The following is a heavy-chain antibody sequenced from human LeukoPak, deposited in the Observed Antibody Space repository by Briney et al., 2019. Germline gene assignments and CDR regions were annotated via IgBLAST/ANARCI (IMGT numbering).Heavy chain of an antibody. Sequence: GGSLRLSCAASGFTFDDYAMHWVRQAPGKGLEWASGISWNSGSIGYADSVKGRFTISRDSSKNTLYLQMNSLRAEDTAVYYCAKRGAEVGATVAPGDYWGQGTLVTVSS. CDR2: ISWNSGSI. J-gene: IGHJ4*02. V-gene: IGHV3-9*01. D-gene: IGHD1-26*01. CDR3: AKRGAEVGATVAPGDY. CDR1: GFTFDDYA.